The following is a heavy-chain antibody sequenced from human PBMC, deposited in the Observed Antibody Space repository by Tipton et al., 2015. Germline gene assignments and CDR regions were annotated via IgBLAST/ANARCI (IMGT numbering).Heavy chain of an antibody. CDR2: IFHSGST. D-gene: IGHD3-22*01. CDR3: ARGGAGYYYDSVGYLS. V-gene: IGHV4-61*01. Sequence: TLSLTCSVSGGSVTSNNYFWSWIRQPPGKGLEWIGYIFHSGSTSYNPSLRSRVFISIDTSKNQFSLKLNSVTAADTAVHYCARGGAGYYYDSVGYLSWGQGTLVTVSS. J-gene: IGHJ5*02. CDR1: GGSVTSNNYF.